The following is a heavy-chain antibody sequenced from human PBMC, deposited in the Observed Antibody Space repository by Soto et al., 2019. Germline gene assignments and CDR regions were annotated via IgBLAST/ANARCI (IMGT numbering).Heavy chain of an antibody. D-gene: IGHD6-19*01. V-gene: IGHV1-69*13. Sequence: ASVKVSCKAAGGTFSSDAISWVRKDTGQGLEWMGGIIPIFGTANYAQKFQGRVTITADESTSTAYMELSSLRSEDTAVYYCARGSSGWYSFDYRGQGS. CDR2: IIPIFGTA. J-gene: IGHJ4*02. CDR1: GGTFSSDA. CDR3: ARGSSGWYSFDY.